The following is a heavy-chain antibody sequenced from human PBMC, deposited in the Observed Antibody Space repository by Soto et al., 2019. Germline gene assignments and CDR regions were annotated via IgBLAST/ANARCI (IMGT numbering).Heavy chain of an antibody. Sequence: GGSLRLSCAASGFTFADYGMSWVRQAPGKGLGWVSGINWNGGSTGYADSVKGRFTISRDNAKNSLYLQMNSLRAEDTALYHCARGLSAAAGVMDAFDIWGQGTMVTV. CDR1: GFTFADYG. J-gene: IGHJ3*02. CDR3: ARGLSAAAGVMDAFDI. V-gene: IGHV3-20*01. D-gene: IGHD6-13*01. CDR2: INWNGGST.